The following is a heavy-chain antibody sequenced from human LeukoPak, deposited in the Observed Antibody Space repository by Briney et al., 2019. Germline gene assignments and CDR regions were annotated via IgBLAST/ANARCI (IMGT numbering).Heavy chain of an antibody. Sequence: RASVKVSCKASGGTFQRYATTWVRQAPGQGLEGMGGIIPMFGTVNSAQKFQGRVTITADNSTRTAYMELSSLRSEDTAVYYCARDHIDAYYGMDVWGKGTTVTVSS. V-gene: IGHV1-69*06. CDR1: GGTFQRYA. CDR3: ARDHIDAYYGMDV. D-gene: IGHD2-21*01. J-gene: IGHJ6*04. CDR2: IIPMFGTV.